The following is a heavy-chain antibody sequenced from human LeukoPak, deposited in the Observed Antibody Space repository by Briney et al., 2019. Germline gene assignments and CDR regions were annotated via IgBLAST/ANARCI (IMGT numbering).Heavy chain of an antibody. CDR3: ARSTDYYDSSGYSRWFDP. J-gene: IGHJ5*02. Sequence: SETLSLTCTVSGGSVSSGSYYWSWIRQPPGKGLEWIGYIYYSGSTNYNPSLKSRVTISVDTSKNQFSLKLSSVTAADTAVYYCARSTDYYDSSGYSRWFDPWGQGTLVTVSS. V-gene: IGHV4-61*01. CDR1: GGSVSSGSYY. CDR2: IYYSGST. D-gene: IGHD3-22*01.